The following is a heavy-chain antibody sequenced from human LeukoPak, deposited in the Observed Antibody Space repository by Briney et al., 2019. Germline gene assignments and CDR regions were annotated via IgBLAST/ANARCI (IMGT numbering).Heavy chain of an antibody. CDR2: IWYDGSDK. CDR1: GFTFSAYA. CDR3: ARVGCTGGSCLAYNYYAMDV. Sequence: PGGSLRLSCEASGFTFSAYAMTWVRQAPGKGLEWVAIIWYDGSDKYYAESVKGRFTISRDNSKNTMYLQVNSLRAEDTAVYYCARVGCTGGSCLAYNYYAMDVWGQGTTVTVSS. J-gene: IGHJ6*02. V-gene: IGHV3-33*07. D-gene: IGHD2-15*01.